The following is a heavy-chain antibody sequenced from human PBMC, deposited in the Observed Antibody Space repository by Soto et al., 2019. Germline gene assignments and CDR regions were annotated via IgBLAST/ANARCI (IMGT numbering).Heavy chain of an antibody. CDR2: IVPMFGTS. CDR1: GGTSTRYA. D-gene: IGHD3-3*01. CDR3: TRHSEYDFWSGYL. V-gene: IGHV1-69*06. J-gene: IGHJ4*02. Sequence: QERLVQSGAEVRKPGSSVKVSCKVTGGTSTRYAINWVRQAPGQGLEWMGGIVPMFGTSKYAQKFQGRVTITADTSTNIAYMELRSLRSEATAVYYCTRHSEYDFWSGYLWGQGTLVSVSS.